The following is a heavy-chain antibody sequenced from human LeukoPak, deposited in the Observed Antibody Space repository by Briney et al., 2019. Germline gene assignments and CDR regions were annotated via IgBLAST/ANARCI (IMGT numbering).Heavy chain of an antibody. Sequence: ASVKVSCKASGYTFTGHYMHWVRQAPGQGLEWMGWINPNSGGTNYAQNFQGRVTMTRDTSISTAYMELSRLRSDDTAVYYCARDRGGNSYAPFDYWGQGTLVTVSS. J-gene: IGHJ4*02. CDR1: GYTFTGHY. D-gene: IGHD5-18*01. CDR3: ARDRGGNSYAPFDY. CDR2: INPNSGGT. V-gene: IGHV1-2*02.